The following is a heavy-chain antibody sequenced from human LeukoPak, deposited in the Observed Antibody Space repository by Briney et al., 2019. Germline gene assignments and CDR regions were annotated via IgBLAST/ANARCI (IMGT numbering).Heavy chain of an antibody. CDR2: ISGNNGYT. V-gene: IGHV1-18*04. CDR3: ARAGFYGSGSYTAFDI. Sequence: ASVKVSCKPSGYTLTSYGITWVRQAPGQGLEWMGWISGNNGYTNYAQKFQGRVSMTTDTSTSTAYMELRSLRSDDTAMYYCARAGFYGSGSYTAFDIWGQETMVTVSS. J-gene: IGHJ3*02. D-gene: IGHD3-10*01. CDR1: GYTLTSYG.